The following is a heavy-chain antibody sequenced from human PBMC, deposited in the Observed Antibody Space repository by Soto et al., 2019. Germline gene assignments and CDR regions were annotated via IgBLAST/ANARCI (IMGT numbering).Heavy chain of an antibody. V-gene: IGHV3-7*03. CDR1: GFNFSTYW. CDR3: ARDFSLDY. Sequence: EVQLVESGGGLVQPGGSLRLSRAASGFNFSTYWMTWVRQAPGKGLEWVANIKEDGSEKYYVDSVKGRFAISRDNAKNSVYLQMNSLRAEDTAVYYCARDFSLDYWGQGTLVSVSS. CDR2: IKEDGSEK. J-gene: IGHJ4*02.